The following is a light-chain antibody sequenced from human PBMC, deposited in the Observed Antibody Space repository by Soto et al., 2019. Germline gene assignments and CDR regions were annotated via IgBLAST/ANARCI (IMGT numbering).Light chain of an antibody. J-gene: IGLJ3*02. CDR3: AAWDDSLSGRWV. Sequence: QAVVTQPPSASGTPGQRVTISCSGSSSNIGSNYVYWYQQVSGTAPKLLIYNNNRRPSGVPDRFSGSKSGTSGSLAISGLRSEDEADYYCAAWDDSLSGRWVFGGGTKVTVL. V-gene: IGLV1-47*02. CDR1: SSNIGSNY. CDR2: NNN.